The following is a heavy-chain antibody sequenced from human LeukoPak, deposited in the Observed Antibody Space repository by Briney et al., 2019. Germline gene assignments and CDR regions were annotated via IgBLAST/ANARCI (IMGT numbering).Heavy chain of an antibody. CDR2: ISSDGSKK. Sequence: PGGSLRLSCAASGFTFSRYGMHWVRQAPGKGPEWVAVISSDGSKKYYIDSVKGRFTISRDNSKNTLYLQMNSLRAEDTAVYYCANSRALKDYYGSGSYYPPYYFDYWGQGTLVTVSS. V-gene: IGHV3-30*18. CDR1: GFTFSRYG. D-gene: IGHD3-10*01. CDR3: ANSRALKDYYGSGSYYPPYYFDY. J-gene: IGHJ4*02.